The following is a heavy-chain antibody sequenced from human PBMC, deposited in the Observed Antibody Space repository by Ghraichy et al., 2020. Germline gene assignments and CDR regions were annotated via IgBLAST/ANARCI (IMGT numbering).Heavy chain of an antibody. Sequence: GGSRRLSCAASGFTFSSYAMNWVRQAPGKGLEWVSAISASGGSTYYADSVKGRFTISRDNSKNTLYLQMNSLRAEDTALYYCAKDHMSISGWYALPMKYWGQGTLVTVSS. CDR1: GFTFSSYA. J-gene: IGHJ4*02. D-gene: IGHD6-19*01. CDR3: AKDHMSISGWYALPMKY. CDR2: ISASGGST. V-gene: IGHV3-23*01.